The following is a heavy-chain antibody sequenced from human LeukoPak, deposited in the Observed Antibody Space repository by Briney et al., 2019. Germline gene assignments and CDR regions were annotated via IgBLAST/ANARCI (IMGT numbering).Heavy chain of an antibody. Sequence: SETLSLTCTVSGGSISSYYWSWIRQPPGKGLEWIGYIYYSGSTNYNPSLKSRVTISVDTSKNQFSLKLSSVTAADTAVYYCARDRRVAGTLGWFDPWGQGTLVTVSS. CDR3: ARDRRVAGTLGWFDP. CDR2: IYYSGST. V-gene: IGHV4-59*01. CDR1: GGSISSYY. J-gene: IGHJ5*02. D-gene: IGHD6-19*01.